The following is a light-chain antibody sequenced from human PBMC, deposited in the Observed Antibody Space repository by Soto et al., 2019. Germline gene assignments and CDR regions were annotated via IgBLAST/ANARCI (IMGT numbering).Light chain of an antibody. V-gene: IGLV2-11*01. CDR3: CSYTGSYSFV. J-gene: IGLJ2*01. Sequence: QSVLTQPRSVSGSPGQSVTISCTGTSSDIGAYDFVSWHQHHPGKAPKVIIYDVTKQPSGVPDRFSGSKSGNTASLTISGIQAEDEADYLCCSYTGSYSFVFGGETKVTVL. CDR2: DVT. CDR1: SSDIGAYDF.